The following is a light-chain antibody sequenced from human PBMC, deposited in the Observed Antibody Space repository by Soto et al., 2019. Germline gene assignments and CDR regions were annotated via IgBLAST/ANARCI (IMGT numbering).Light chain of an antibody. Sequence: EIVLTQSPGTLSLSPGERATLSCRASQSVSRNYLAWYQQKPGQAPRLLFYGASTRATGIPDRFSGSGSGTDFILTISRLEPEDFAVYYCQQYGSLIMYTFVQGTKVDIK. CDR1: QSVSRNY. CDR2: GAS. J-gene: IGKJ2*01. CDR3: QQYGSLIMYT. V-gene: IGKV3-20*01.